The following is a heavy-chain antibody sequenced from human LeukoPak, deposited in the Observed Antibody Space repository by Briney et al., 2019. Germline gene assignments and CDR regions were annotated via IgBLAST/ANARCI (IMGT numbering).Heavy chain of an antibody. D-gene: IGHD2-15*01. V-gene: IGHV3-48*02. J-gene: IGHJ5*02. CDR2: ISGSSNTI. CDR1: GGSISSYY. CDR3: ARERRYCSGNACYENWFDP. Sequence: ETLSLTCTVSGGSISSYYWSWIRQPPGKGLEWISYISGSSNTIYHADSVRGRFTTSRDNAKNSLFLQMNSLRDEDTAVYFCARERRYCSGNACYENWFDPWGQGTLVTVSS.